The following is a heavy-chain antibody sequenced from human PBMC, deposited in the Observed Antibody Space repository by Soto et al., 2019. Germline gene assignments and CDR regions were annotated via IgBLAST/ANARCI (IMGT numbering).Heavy chain of an antibody. CDR1: GFSVSRNY. CDR3: ARVPGRL. J-gene: IGHJ4*02. CDR2: VYGGGAT. Sequence: QLVETGGGLIQPGTSLTLSCAASGFSVSRNYMTWVRQAPGKGLEWVSFVYGGGATFYADSVKGRFILSRDDSQNRMYLQMNNLRAEDTAVYYCARVPGRLWGRGTLVTVAS. V-gene: IGHV3-53*02. D-gene: IGHD3-10*01.